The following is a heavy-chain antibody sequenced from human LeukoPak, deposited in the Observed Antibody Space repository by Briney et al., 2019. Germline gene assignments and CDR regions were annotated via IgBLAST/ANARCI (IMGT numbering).Heavy chain of an antibody. Sequence: GGSLRLSCAASGFTFSTYWMSWVRQSPEKGLEWVANIKQDGSETYYVDSVGGRFTISRDNAKNSLYLQMDSLRVEDTAVYYCAKRADSSAHSFDYWGQGTLVTVSS. CDR1: GFTFSTYW. CDR2: IKQDGSET. V-gene: IGHV3-7*01. CDR3: AKRADSSAHSFDY. D-gene: IGHD3-22*01. J-gene: IGHJ4*02.